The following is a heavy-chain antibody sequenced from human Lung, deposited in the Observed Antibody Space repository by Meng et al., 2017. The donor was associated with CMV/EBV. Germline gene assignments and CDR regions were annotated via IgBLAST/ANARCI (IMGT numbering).Heavy chain of an antibody. CDR3: ARVAPSGYRYFDY. CDR1: VYAVINYA. CDR2: INTNTGNP. Sequence: QVQLGQSGSGLKKAGASVTVSCKASVYAVINYAMNWVRQAPGQGLEWMGWINTNTGNPTYAQGFTRRFVFSLDTSFRTAYLQISSLKAEDTAVYYCARVAPSGYRYFDYWGQGTLVTVSS. J-gene: IGHJ4*02. D-gene: IGHD3-3*01. V-gene: IGHV7-4-1*02.